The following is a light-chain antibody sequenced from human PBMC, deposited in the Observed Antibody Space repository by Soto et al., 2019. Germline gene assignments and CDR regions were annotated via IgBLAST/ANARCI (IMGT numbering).Light chain of an antibody. CDR1: QSVSSY. J-gene: IGKJ1*01. V-gene: IGKV3-11*01. CDR3: QQRNIWPGT. CDR2: DAS. Sequence: EIVMTKSPSTLPLPPAERAALSWRASQSVSSYLAWYQQKPGQARRLLIYDASNRATGIPARFSGSGSGTDFTLTISSLETEDFAIYYCQQRNIWPGTLGQGTIVDIK.